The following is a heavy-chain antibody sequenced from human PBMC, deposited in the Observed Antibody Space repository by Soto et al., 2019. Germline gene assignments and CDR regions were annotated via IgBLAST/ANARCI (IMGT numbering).Heavy chain of an antibody. D-gene: IGHD3-10*01. Sequence: QVPLQESGPGLVKPSETLSLSCTVSGGSISNYYWSWFRQTPGKGLEWIGYVHDSWGSNYNPYLKSRVAISLDPSKSQVSLKLTSVTATDTAVYYCARQGFGALHGLVDVCGQGTTVTVAS. J-gene: IGHJ6*02. CDR2: VHDSWGS. CDR3: ARQGFGALHGLVDV. CDR1: GGSISNYY. V-gene: IGHV4-59*08.